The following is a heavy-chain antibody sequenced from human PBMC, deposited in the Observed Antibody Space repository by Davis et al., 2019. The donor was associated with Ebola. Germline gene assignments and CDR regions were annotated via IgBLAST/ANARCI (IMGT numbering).Heavy chain of an antibody. CDR3: ARGGIAAQTAHYYYGMDV. CDR1: GGTFSSYA. J-gene: IGHJ6*02. Sequence: AASVKVSCKASGGTFSSYAISWVRQAPGQGLEWMGWMNPNSGNTGYAQKFQGRVTMTRNTSISTAYMGLSSLRSEDTAVYYCARGGIAAQTAHYYYGMDVWGQGTTVTVSS. V-gene: IGHV1-8*02. CDR2: MNPNSGNT. D-gene: IGHD6-6*01.